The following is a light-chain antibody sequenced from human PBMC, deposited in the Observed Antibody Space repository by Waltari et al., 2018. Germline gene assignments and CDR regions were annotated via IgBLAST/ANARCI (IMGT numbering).Light chain of an antibody. Sequence: DIQMTQSPSTLSASVGDRVTFTCRASQRIDYWLAWYQHKPGKAPKLLIYKASTLQTGVPYRFSGSGYGKEXTLTISSLQPDXVXTYYCQQYGGSSRTFGQGTKVELK. CDR3: QQYGGSSRT. J-gene: IGKJ1*01. V-gene: IGKV1-5*03. CDR1: QRIDYW. CDR2: KAS.